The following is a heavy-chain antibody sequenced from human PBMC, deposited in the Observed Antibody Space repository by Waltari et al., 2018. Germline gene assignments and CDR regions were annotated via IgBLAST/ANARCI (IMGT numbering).Heavy chain of an antibody. D-gene: IGHD2-8*02. V-gene: IGHV1-69*11. CDR2: IIPMVGDA. Sequence: QVQLLQSGSEVKKPGSSVKVSCQASGVTFRDYVFAWVRQAPGQGLEWMGRIIPMVGDATNATRFQGRATITADASARTTHMELSSLISEDTAVYYCARVGCTGGTCYFDYWGQGTLVTVSS. J-gene: IGHJ4*02. CDR3: ARVGCTGGTCYFDY. CDR1: GVTFRDYV.